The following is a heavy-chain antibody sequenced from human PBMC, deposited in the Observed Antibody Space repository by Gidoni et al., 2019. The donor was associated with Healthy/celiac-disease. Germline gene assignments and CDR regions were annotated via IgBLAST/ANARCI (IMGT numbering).Heavy chain of an antibody. CDR2: IPIFGTA. V-gene: IGHV1-69*01. CDR3: ARVSITMIVVVPHAFDI. J-gene: IGHJ3*02. CDR1: GGTFSR. Sequence: QVQLVQSGAAVKKPGSSVKVSCKASGGTFSRIIPIFGTANYAQKFQGRVTTTADESTSTAYMGLSSLRSEDKAVYYCARVSITMIVVVPHAFDIWGQGTMVTVSS. D-gene: IGHD3-22*01.